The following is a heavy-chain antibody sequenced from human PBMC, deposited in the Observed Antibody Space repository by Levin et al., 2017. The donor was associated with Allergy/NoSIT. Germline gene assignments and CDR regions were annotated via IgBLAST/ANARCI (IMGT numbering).Heavy chain of an antibody. J-gene: IGHJ5*02. Sequence: GGSLRLSCSASGFNFADYATSWFRQTPGKGLEWVGFIRSDTHGGTSEFAASVKGRFTLSRDEPKSIAYLQMNSLKTEDTGVYYCSRPIAVAYMHFDPWGQGTLVTVSS. CDR1: GFNFADYA. CDR2: IRSDTHGGTS. D-gene: IGHD6-19*01. CDR3: SRPIAVAYMHFDP. V-gene: IGHV3-49*03.